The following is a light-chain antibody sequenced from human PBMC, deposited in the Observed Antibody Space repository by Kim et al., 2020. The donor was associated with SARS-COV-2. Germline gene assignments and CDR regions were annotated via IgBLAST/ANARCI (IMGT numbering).Light chain of an antibody. Sequence: SPAERATLSCRASQTVSSIYLAWYLPTSGQTPRLLIYGTSNRATGIPDRFSGSGSGTDFIFAISRLEPEDFGVYYCQHFGGSPLYSFGQGTKLEI. V-gene: IGKV3-20*01. CDR3: QHFGGSPLYS. CDR1: QTVSSIY. CDR2: GTS. J-gene: IGKJ2*03.